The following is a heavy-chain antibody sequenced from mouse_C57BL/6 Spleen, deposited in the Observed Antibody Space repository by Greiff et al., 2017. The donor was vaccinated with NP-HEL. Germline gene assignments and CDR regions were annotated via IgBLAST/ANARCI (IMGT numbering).Heavy chain of an antibody. CDR3: ARSPFITTVVAPFWS. D-gene: IGHD1-1*01. CDR2: INPNNGGT. J-gene: IGHJ3*01. Sequence: EVQLQQSGPELVKPGASVKISCKASGYTFTDYYMNWVKQSHGKSLEWIGDINPNNGGTSYNQKFKGKATLTVDKSSSTAYMELRSLTSEDSAVYYCARSPFITTVVAPFWSWGQGTLVTVSA. CDR1: GYTFTDYY. V-gene: IGHV1-26*01.